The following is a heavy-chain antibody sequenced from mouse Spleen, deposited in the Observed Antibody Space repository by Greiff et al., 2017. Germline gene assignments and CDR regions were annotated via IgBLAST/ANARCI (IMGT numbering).Heavy chain of an antibody. CDR3: AREANWDWFAY. J-gene: IGHJ3*01. V-gene: IGHV5-4*01. Sequence: EVQVVESGGGLVKPGGSLKLSCAASGFTFSSYAMSWVRQTPEKRLEWVATISDGGSYTYYPDNVKGRFTISRDNAKNNLYLQMSHLKSEDTAMYYCAREANWDWFAYWGQGTLVTVSA. CDR1: GFTFSSYA. CDR2: ISDGGSYT. D-gene: IGHD4-1*01.